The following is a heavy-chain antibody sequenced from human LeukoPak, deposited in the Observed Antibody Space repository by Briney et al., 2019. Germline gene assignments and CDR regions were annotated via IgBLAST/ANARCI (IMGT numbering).Heavy chain of an antibody. J-gene: IGHJ4*02. V-gene: IGHV3-48*03. CDR2: ISSGGSAI. CDR1: GFPFSNYE. Sequence: QPGGSLRLSCAASGFPFSNYEMNWVRQAPGKGLEWVAYISSGGSAIYYADFVKGRFTISRDNAKNTLYLQINSLRVEDTAVYYCARDQLGAVLYFDYWGQGTLVTVSS. D-gene: IGHD1-1*01. CDR3: ARDQLGAVLYFDY.